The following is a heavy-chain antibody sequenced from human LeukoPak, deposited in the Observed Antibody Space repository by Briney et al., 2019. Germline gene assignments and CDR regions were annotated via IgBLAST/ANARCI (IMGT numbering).Heavy chain of an antibody. D-gene: IGHD3-22*01. V-gene: IGHV3-11*04. CDR2: ISSSGSTI. CDR1: GFTLSDYY. J-gene: IGHJ6*02. CDR3: ARDRDYYDSSGYYYYYYYYGMDV. Sequence: NPGGSLRLSCAASGFTLSDYYMSWIRQAPGSGLEWVSYISSSGSTIYYADSVKGRFTISRDNAKNSLYLQMNSLRAEDTAVYYCARDRDYYDSSGYYYYYYYYGMDVWGQGTTVTVSS.